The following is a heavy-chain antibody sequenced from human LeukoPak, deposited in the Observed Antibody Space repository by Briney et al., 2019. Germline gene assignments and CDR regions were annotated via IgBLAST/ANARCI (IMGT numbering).Heavy chain of an antibody. D-gene: IGHD3-22*01. CDR2: INPNSGGT. CDR3: ARDLYYYDSSGYYF. CDR1: GYTFTGYY. V-gene: IGHV1-2*06. J-gene: IGHJ4*02. Sequence: ASVKVSCKASGYTFTGYYMHWVRQAPGQGLEWMGRINPNSGGTNYARKFQGRVTMTRDTSISTAYMELSRLRSDDTAVYYCARDLYYYDSSGYYFWGQGTLVTVSS.